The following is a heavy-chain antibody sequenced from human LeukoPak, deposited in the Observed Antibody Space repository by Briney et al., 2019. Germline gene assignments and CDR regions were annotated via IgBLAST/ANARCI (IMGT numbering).Heavy chain of an antibody. D-gene: IGHD1-26*01. CDR2: IYSGGST. Sequence: PGGSLRLSCAASGFTVSSNYMSWARQAPGKGLEWVSVIYSGGSTYYADSVKGRFTISRDNSKNTLYLQMNSLRAEDTAMYYCARDPVTSGPGYFDYWGQGILVTVSS. V-gene: IGHV3-53*01. CDR1: GFTVSSNY. J-gene: IGHJ4*02. CDR3: ARDPVTSGPGYFDY.